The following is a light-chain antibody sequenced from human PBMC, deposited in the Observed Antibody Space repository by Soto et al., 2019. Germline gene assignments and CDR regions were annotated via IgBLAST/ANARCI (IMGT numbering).Light chain of an antibody. J-gene: IGKJ1*01. CDR2: AAS. CDR3: QQLYNYPRT. Sequence: DIQLTQSPSFLSASVGDRITITCRASQGIASYLAWFQQKPGKAPELLIFAASTLRGGVPSRFSGSGSGTDYALTISSLQPEDFATYYCQQLYNYPRTFGQGTKVDIK. CDR1: QGIASY. V-gene: IGKV1-9*01.